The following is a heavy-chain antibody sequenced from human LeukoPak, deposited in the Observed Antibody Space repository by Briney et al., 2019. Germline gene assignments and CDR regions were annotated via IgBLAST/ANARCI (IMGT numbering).Heavy chain of an antibody. CDR1: GFTLSSYG. CDR2: IWYDGSNK. D-gene: IGHD5-12*01. CDR3: AKGWRGYDFFDY. Sequence: PGGSLRLSCAASGFTLSSYGMHWVRQAPGKGLEWVAVIWYDGSNKYYADSVKGRFTISRDNSKNTLYLQMNSLRAEDTAVYYCAKGWRGYDFFDYWGQGTLVTVSS. V-gene: IGHV3-33*06. J-gene: IGHJ4*02.